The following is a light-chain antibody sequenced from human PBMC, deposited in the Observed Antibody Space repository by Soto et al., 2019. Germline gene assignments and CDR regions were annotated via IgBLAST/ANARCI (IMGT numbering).Light chain of an antibody. J-gene: IGKJ1*01. CDR2: GAS. V-gene: IGKV3-15*01. Sequence: EIVMTQSPATLSLSPGERATLSCRASQSVSSDLAWYKQKPGQAPRLLMFGASSRATGIPARFSGSGSGTEFTLTISSLKSEDFELYYCQQYNNWPRTFGQGTKVDI. CDR1: QSVSSD. CDR3: QQYNNWPRT.